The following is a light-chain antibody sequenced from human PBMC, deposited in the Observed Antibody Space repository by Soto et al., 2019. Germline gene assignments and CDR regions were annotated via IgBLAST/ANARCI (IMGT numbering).Light chain of an antibody. V-gene: IGKV3-20*01. J-gene: IGKJ1*01. CDR3: QQYGSSPLT. CDR1: QSVTSSY. Sequence: EIVLTQSPGTLSLSPGEAATLSCRASQSVTSSYLAWYQQKPGQAPRLLIYGASSRATGIPDRFSGSGSGTDFILTISRLEPEDFAVYYCQQYGSSPLTFGQGTKV. CDR2: GAS.